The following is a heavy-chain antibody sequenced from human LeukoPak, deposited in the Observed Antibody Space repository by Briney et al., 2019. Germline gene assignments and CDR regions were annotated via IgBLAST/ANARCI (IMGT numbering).Heavy chain of an antibody. V-gene: IGHV1-69*01. D-gene: IGHD6-13*01. CDR3: ARDQRYSSSWYYFDY. CDR1: GGIFSSYA. J-gene: IGHJ4*02. CDR2: LIPIFGTA. Sequence: SVKVFCKASGGIFSSYAIIWVRQAPGRGLEYMGGLIPIFGTANYAQKFQDRVTITADESTSTAYMELRSLRSDDTAVYYCARDQRYSSSWYYFDYWGQGTLVTVSS.